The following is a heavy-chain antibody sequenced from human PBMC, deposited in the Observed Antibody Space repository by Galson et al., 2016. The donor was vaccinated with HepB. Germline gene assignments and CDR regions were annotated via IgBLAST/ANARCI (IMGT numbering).Heavy chain of an antibody. D-gene: IGHD5-24*01. CDR1: GLTFNSYA. Sequence: SLRLSCAVSGLTFNSYAMSWVRQAPGKGLEWVSAISGSGGTTYYAYSVKGRFTFARDYSHNTLYLEMNSLRVEDTAVYYCAKVGRTIDAFDIWGQGTMVTVSS. CDR2: ISGSGGTT. J-gene: IGHJ3*02. V-gene: IGHV3-23*01. CDR3: AKVGRTIDAFDI.